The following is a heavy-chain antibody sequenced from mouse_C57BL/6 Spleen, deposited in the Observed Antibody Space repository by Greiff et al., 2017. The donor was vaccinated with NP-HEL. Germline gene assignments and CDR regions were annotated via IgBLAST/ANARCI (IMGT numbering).Heavy chain of an antibody. CDR2: IRNKANGYTT. V-gene: IGHV7-3*01. CDR3: ARYPRPYFDY. CDR1: GFTFTDYY. Sequence: EVKLVESGGGLVQPGGSLSLSCAASGFTFTDYYMSWVRQPPGKALEWLGFIRNKANGYTTEYSASVKGRFTISRDNSQSILYLQMNALRAEDSATYYCARYPRPYFDYWGQGTTLTVSS. J-gene: IGHJ2*01.